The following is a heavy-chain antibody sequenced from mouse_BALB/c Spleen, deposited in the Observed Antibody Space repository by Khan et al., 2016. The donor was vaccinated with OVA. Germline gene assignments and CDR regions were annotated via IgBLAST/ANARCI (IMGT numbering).Heavy chain of an antibody. CDR2: INTFTGEP. D-gene: IGHD2-1*01. CDR1: GYTFTDYG. Sequence: QIQLVQPGPELKKPGETVKISCKASGYTFTDYGMNWVKQAPGKGLKWMGWINTFTGEPTYADDFKGRFAFSLETSASTAYLQIINLKDEDTATYFCARRGNYAYYFSMDYWGQVTSVTVSS. J-gene: IGHJ4*01. V-gene: IGHV9-3-1*01. CDR3: ARRGNYAYYFSMDY.